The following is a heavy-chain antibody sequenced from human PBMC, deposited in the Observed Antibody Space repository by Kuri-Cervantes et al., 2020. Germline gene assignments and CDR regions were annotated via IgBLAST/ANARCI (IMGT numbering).Heavy chain of an antibody. CDR1: GGSVSSGSYY. D-gene: IGHD2-15*01. V-gene: IGHV4-39*07. Sequence: SETLSLTCTVSGGSVSSGSYYWSWIRQPPGKGLEWIGEINHSGSTNYNPSLKSRVTISVDTSKNQFSLKLSSVTAADTAVYYCARGFNGEVVVVAASSPGPSKSNYYGMGVWGQGTTVTVSS. J-gene: IGHJ6*02. CDR3: ARGFNGEVVVVAASSPGPSKSNYYGMGV. CDR2: INHSGST.